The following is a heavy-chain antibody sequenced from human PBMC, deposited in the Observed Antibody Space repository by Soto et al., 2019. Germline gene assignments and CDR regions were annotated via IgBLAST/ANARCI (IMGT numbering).Heavy chain of an antibody. Sequence: QVQLVQSGAEVKKPGSSVRVSCKTSGDSFSKYTVNWVRQAPRQGLERMGGFIPRFGTTNFALTLQGRVTITAEQSMNTVYMELSSLRAEDTVLDYCARGRGLDNSGGSQLDSWGQGTLVTVSS. CDR1: GDSFSKYT. J-gene: IGHJ4*02. CDR3: ARGRGLDNSGGSQLDS. D-gene: IGHD4-4*01. V-gene: IGHV1-69*01. CDR2: FIPRFGTT.